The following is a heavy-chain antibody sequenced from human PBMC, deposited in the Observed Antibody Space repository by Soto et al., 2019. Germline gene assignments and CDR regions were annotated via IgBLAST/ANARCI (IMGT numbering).Heavy chain of an antibody. Sequence: SVKVSCKASGGTFSSYAISSVRQAPGQGLEWMGGIIPIFGTANYAQKFQGRVTITADKSTSTAYMELSSLRSEDTAVYYCARDSKGQLVLGWFDPWGQGTLVTVSS. D-gene: IGHD6-6*01. V-gene: IGHV1-69*06. CDR3: ARDSKGQLVLGWFDP. J-gene: IGHJ5*02. CDR2: IIPIFGTA. CDR1: GGTFSSYA.